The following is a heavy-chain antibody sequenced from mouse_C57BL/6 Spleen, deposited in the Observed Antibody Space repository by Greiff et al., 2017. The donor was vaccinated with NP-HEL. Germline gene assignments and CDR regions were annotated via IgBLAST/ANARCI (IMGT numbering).Heavy chain of an antibody. J-gene: IGHJ2*01. CDR2: INPSSGYT. Sequence: QVQLQQSGAELAKPGASVKLSCTASGYTFTSYWMHWVKQRPGPGLEWIGYINPSSGYTKYNQKFKDKATVTADKSSSTAYMQMSSLTYEDSAVYYCARLGGTLYFDYWGQGTTLTVSS. CDR3: ARLGGTLYFDY. V-gene: IGHV1-7*01. CDR1: GYTFTSYW. D-gene: IGHD4-1*01.